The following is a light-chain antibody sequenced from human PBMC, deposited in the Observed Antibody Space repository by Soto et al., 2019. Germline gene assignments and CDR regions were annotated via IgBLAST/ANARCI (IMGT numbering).Light chain of an antibody. Sequence: EIVLTQSPGTLSLSPGERATLSCRASQSVSSSYLAWYQHKPGQAPRLLVYGASSRATGIPDRFRGSGSGTDFTLTISRLEPKDCAVYYCQQYGSSPHTFGQGTKLEIK. CDR1: QSVSSSY. J-gene: IGKJ2*01. CDR3: QQYGSSPHT. CDR2: GAS. V-gene: IGKV3-20*01.